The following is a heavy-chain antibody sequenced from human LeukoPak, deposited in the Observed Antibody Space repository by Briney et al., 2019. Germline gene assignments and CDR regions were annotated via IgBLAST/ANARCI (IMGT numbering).Heavy chain of an antibody. V-gene: IGHV3-23*01. CDR1: GFTFDSFA. CDR3: VRGDWGSPDSYYMDV. CDR2: MSSNGGHT. J-gene: IGHJ6*03. D-gene: IGHD7-27*01. Sequence: GGSLRVSCAASGFTFDSFAMGGVRQAPRKGLECLSVMSSNGGHTYYRDSVKGRFTISRDNSKNTLYLQMNSLRAEDMTVYYCVRGDWGSPDSYYMDVWGKGTTVTISS.